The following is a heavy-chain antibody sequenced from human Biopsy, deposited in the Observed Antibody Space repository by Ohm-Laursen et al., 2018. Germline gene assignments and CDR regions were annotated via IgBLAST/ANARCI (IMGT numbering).Heavy chain of an antibody. CDR1: GDTFTRYA. V-gene: IGHV1-69*04. Sequence: SVKVSCKASGDTFTRYAMHWVRQAPGQGLEWMGRIISVHDIANYAQKFQGRVTITADKSTSTAYMELRNLRSEDTAVYYCARTLVDCTSGTCYDVGDGMDVWGQGTTVIVSS. J-gene: IGHJ6*02. D-gene: IGHD2-15*01. CDR3: ARTLVDCTSGTCYDVGDGMDV. CDR2: IISVHDIA.